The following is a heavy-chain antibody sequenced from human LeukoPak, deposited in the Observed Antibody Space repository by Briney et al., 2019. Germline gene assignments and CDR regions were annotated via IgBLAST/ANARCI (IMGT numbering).Heavy chain of an antibody. CDR3: ARDPLTDTAMVYNWFDP. V-gene: IGHV1-18*01. Sequence: GASVKVSCKASGYTFTSYGISWVRQAPGQGLEGMGWISAYNGNTNYAQKLQGRGTMTRDTDTSKAYMELRSLRSDDTAVYYCARDPLTDTAMVYNWFDPWGQGTLVTVSS. CDR2: ISAYNGNT. CDR1: GYTFTSYG. J-gene: IGHJ5*02. D-gene: IGHD5-18*01.